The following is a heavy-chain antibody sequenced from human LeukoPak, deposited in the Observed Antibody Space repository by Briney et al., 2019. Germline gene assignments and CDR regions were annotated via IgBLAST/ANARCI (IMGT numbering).Heavy chain of an antibody. CDR3: ARGYSSGWTIDY. CDR1: GFTFSSYS. Sequence: GGSLRLSCAASGFTFSSYSMNWVRQAPGKGLEWVSSTSSSSSYIYYADSAKGRFTISRDNAKNSLYLQMNSLRAEDTAVYYCARGYSSGWTIDYWGQGTLVTVSS. J-gene: IGHJ4*02. CDR2: TSSSSSYI. D-gene: IGHD6-19*01. V-gene: IGHV3-21*01.